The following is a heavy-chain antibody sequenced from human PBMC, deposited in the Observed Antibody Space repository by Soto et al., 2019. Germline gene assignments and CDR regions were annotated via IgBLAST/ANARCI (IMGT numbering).Heavy chain of an antibody. CDR1: GGSISSSNW. V-gene: IGHV4-4*02. D-gene: IGHD6-13*01. CDR3: ARGVQAAAGRYYYGMDV. CDR2: IYHSGST. Sequence: PSETLSLTCAVSGGSISSSNWWSWVRQPPGKGLEWIGEIYHSGSTNYNPSLKSRVTISVDKSKSQVSLKLSSVTAADTAVYYCARGVQAAAGRYYYGMDVWGQGTTVTVSS. J-gene: IGHJ6*02.